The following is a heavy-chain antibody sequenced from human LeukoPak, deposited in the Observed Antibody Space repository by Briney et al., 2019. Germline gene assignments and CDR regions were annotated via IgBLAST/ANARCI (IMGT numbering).Heavy chain of an antibody. V-gene: IGHV3-21*04. CDR3: ARERWLHHNDAFDI. CDR1: GFTFSSYS. CDR2: ISSSSSYI. D-gene: IGHD5-24*01. Sequence: GGSLRLSCAASGFTFSSYSMNWVRQAPGKGLEWVSSISSSSSYIYYADSVKGRFTISRDNAKNSLYLQMNSLRSDDTAVYYCARERWLHHNDAFDIWGQGTMVTVSS. J-gene: IGHJ3*02.